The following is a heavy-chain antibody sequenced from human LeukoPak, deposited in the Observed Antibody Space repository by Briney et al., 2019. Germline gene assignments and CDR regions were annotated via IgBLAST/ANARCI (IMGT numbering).Heavy chain of an antibody. CDR1: GFPFSGYW. J-gene: IGHJ4*02. Sequence: QSGGSLRLSCAASGFPFSGYWMHWVRQAPGKGLVWVSRINRDGSSTSYADSVKGRFTISRDNAQNPLYLQMNSLRAEDTAVYYCAGDRSYGVYGAFDDWGQGTLVTFS. CDR2: INRDGSST. D-gene: IGHD4-17*01. CDR3: AGDRSYGVYGAFDD. V-gene: IGHV3-74*01.